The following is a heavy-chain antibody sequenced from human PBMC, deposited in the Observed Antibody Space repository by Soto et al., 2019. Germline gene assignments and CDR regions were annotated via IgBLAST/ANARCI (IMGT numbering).Heavy chain of an antibody. Sequence: PGGSLRLSCAASGFTFSNAWMSWVRQAPGKGLEWVGRIKSKTDGGTTDYAAPVKGRFTISRDDSKNTLYLQMNSLKTEDTAVYYCTTDRGYLFLSEGSAFDIWGQGTMVTVSS. V-gene: IGHV3-15*01. D-gene: IGHD3-22*01. CDR1: GFTFSNAW. J-gene: IGHJ3*02. CDR3: TTDRGYLFLSEGSAFDI. CDR2: IKSKTDGGTT.